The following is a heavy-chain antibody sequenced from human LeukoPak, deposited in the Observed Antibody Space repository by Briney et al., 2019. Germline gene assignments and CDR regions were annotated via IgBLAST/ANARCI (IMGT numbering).Heavy chain of an antibody. D-gene: IGHD4-17*01. CDR1: GFTFSSYE. Sequence: AGGSLRLSCAASGFTFSSYEMTWVRQAPGKGLEWVSYISSSGLTIYYAASVRGRFTISRDNANNSLYLQMNSLRAEDTAVYYCARERVTTGGDAFDIWGQGTMVTVSS. CDR2: ISSSGLTI. J-gene: IGHJ3*02. V-gene: IGHV3-48*03. CDR3: ARERVTTGGDAFDI.